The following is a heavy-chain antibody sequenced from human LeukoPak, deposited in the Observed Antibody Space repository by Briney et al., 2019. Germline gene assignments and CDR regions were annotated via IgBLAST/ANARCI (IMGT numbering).Heavy chain of an antibody. CDR1: GFTFGDYT. J-gene: IGHJ6*02. CDR3: AKQTDYYYYGMDV. Sequence: GRSLRLSCAASGFTFGDYTMHWVRQAPGKGLEWVSLISWDGGSTYYADSVKGRFTISRDNSKNSLYLQMNSLRTEDTALYYCAKQTDYYYYGMDVWGQGTTVTVSS. V-gene: IGHV3-43*01. CDR2: ISWDGGST.